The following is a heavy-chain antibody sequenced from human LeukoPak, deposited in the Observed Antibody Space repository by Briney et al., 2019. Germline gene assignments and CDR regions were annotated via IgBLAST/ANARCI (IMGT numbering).Heavy chain of an antibody. CDR3: AGMDSGSYFFNDAYSYYYIDV. CDR2: ISAYNGDT. CDR1: GGTFSSYA. Sequence: ASVKVSCKASGGTFSSYAISWVRQAPGQGLEWMGWISAYNGDTTYAQKLQGRGTMTTDTSTTTAYMELRSLRSDDTVVSYCAGMDSGSYFFNDAYSYYYIDVWGKGNTVTVSS. D-gene: IGHD1-26*01. J-gene: IGHJ6*03. V-gene: IGHV1-18*01.